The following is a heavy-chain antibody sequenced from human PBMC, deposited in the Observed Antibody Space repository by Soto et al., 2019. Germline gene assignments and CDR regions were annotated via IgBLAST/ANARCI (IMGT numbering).Heavy chain of an antibody. V-gene: IGHV4-59*01. CDR1: GGSISSYY. CDR3: AREGYSSSSIDY. J-gene: IGHJ4*02. CDR2: IYYSGST. Sequence: SETLSLTCTVSGGSISSYYWSWIRQPPGKGLEWIGYIYYSGSTNYNPSLKSRVTISVDTSKNQFSLKLSSVTAADTAVYYCAREGYSSSSIDYWGQGTLVTVS. D-gene: IGHD6-6*01.